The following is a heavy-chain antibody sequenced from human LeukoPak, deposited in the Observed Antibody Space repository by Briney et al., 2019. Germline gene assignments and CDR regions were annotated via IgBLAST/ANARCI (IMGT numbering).Heavy chain of an antibody. J-gene: IGHJ4*02. V-gene: IGHV4-34*01. D-gene: IGHD1-26*01. CDR3: ARESGSYAPEWGFDY. CDR1: GGSFSGYY. CDR2: INHSGST. Sequence: SETLSLTCAVYGGSFSGYYWSWIRQPPGKGLEWIGEINHSGSTNYNPSLKSRVTISVDTSKNQFSLKLSSVTAADTAVYYCARESGSYAPEWGFDYWGQGTLATVSS.